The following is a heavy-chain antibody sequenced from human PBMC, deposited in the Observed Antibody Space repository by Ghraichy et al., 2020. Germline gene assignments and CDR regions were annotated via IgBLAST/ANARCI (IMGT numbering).Heavy chain of an antibody. D-gene: IGHD3/OR15-3a*01. CDR2: VYHTGTT. V-gene: IGHV4-39*01. Sequence: TLSLTCTVSGASLSSIGYYWAWVRQPPGKGLEWIGGVYHTGTTYYNPSLKIRVTISVDTSKKQFSLKVSSVTPEDTAVDFCARGRDSAIFNHWGQGTLVTVSS. J-gene: IGHJ4*02. CDR3: ARGRDSAIFNH. CDR1: GASLSSIGYY.